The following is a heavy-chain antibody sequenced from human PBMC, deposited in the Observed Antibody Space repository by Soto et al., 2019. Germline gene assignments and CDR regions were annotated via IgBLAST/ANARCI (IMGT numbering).Heavy chain of an antibody. CDR1: GFTFSDHQ. V-gene: IGHV3-53*01. CDR3: ARAGSPFHSDSTGYWGFDY. Sequence: GGSLRLSCAASGFTFSDHQMNWVRKAPGRGLEWVSVIYSSGTTYYGDSVKGRFTISRDNSKNTLYLQMNSLRTEDTALYYCARAGSPFHSDSTGYWGFDYWGQGTLVTVSS. CDR2: IYSSGTT. J-gene: IGHJ4*02. D-gene: IGHD3-9*01.